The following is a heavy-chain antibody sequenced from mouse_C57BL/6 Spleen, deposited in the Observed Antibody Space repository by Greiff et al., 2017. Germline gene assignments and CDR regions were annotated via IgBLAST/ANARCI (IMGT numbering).Heavy chain of an antibody. CDR3: ARVYYGYYVPFDY. J-gene: IGHJ2*01. CDR1: GFTFSSYA. V-gene: IGHV5-4*03. D-gene: IGHD2-3*01. Sequence: EVKLVESGGGLVKPGGSLKLSCAASGFTFSSYAMSWVRQTPEKRLEWVATISDGGSYTYYPDNVKGRFSISRDNAKNNLSVQMSHLKSEDTAMYYGARVYYGYYVPFDYWGQGTTLTVSS. CDR2: ISDGGSYT.